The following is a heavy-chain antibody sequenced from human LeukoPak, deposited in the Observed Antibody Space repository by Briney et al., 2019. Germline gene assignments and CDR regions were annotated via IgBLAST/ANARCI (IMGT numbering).Heavy chain of an antibody. CDR2: INPNSGGT. D-gene: IGHD6-6*01. Sequence: GASVKVSCKASGYTFTRYYMHWVRQAPGQGLEWMGWINPNSGGTNHAPKLQGWVTMTRDTSSSTAYMEPSRLRSDDTAVYYCARGAVRESYYYYYMDVGGKGTTVTLSS. CDR1: GYTFTRYY. V-gene: IGHV1-2*04. J-gene: IGHJ6*03. CDR3: ARGAVRESYYYYYMDV.